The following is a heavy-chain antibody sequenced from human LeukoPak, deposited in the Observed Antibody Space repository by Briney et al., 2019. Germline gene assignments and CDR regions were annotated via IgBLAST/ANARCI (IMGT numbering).Heavy chain of an antibody. Sequence: GASVKVSCKASGYTFTDYDIHWVRQAPGQGLEWMGWINPNSGGTNYAQNFQGRVTMTRDTPISTAYMELSRLTSDDMAVYYCAREIAVTGTKAFDVWGQGTLVTVSS. D-gene: IGHD6-19*01. V-gene: IGHV1-2*02. J-gene: IGHJ4*02. CDR2: INPNSGGT. CDR1: GYTFTDYD. CDR3: AREIAVTGTKAFDV.